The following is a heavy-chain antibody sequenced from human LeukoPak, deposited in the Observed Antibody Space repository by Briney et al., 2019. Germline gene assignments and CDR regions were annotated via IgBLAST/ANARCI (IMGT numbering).Heavy chain of an antibody. J-gene: IGHJ4*02. CDR1: GGSFSGYY. D-gene: IGHD3-22*01. V-gene: IGHV4-34*01. Sequence: PSETLSLTCAVYGGSFSGYYWSWIRQPPGKGLEWIGEINHSGSTNYNPSLKSRVTISVDTSNNQFSLKLSSVTAADTAVYYCARGGYYYDSSGYYAPMPFDYWGQGTLVTVSS. CDR2: INHSGST. CDR3: ARGGYYYDSSGYYAPMPFDY.